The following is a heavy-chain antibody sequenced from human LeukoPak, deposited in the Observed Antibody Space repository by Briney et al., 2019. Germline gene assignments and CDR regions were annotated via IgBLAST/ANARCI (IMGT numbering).Heavy chain of an antibody. CDR1: GYTFISYV. J-gene: IGHJ5*02. V-gene: IGHV1-18*01. D-gene: IGHD1-26*01. CDR2: ISAYNGNT. CDR3: AREYSGSYWYGWLDP. Sequence: SVNVSCKATGYTFISYVITSVRQVPGQGGEGMGCISAYNGNTNYAQKLQGGLTMTTDTSTSTAQIEQRRLRYDDTAVYYCAREYSGSYWYGWLDPWGQGTLVTVSS.